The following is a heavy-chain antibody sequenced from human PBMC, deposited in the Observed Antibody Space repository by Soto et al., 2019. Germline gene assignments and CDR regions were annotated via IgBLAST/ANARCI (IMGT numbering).Heavy chain of an antibody. CDR2: ISYDGSNK. J-gene: IGHJ4*02. D-gene: IGHD3-22*01. V-gene: IGHV3-30*18. CDR1: GFTFSSYG. CDR3: AKDVDDSSGYSYVGLYYFDY. Sequence: QVQLVESGGGVVQPGRSLRLSCAASGFTFSSYGMHWVRQAPGKGLEWVAVISYDGSNKYYADSVKGRFTISRDNSKNTLYLQMNSMRAEDTAVYYCAKDVDDSSGYSYVGLYYFDYWGQGTLVTVSS.